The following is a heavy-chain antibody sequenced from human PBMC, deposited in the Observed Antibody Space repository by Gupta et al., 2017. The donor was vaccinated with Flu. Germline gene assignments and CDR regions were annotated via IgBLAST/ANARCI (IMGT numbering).Heavy chain of an antibody. Sequence: QAPGKGLEWVAVISYDGSNTYYADSVKGRITISRDNSKNTLYLQVNSLRAEDTAVYYCAKPIDSGRFFEWLHEYDGRDVWGQGTTVNVSS. D-gene: IGHD3-3*01. CDR3: AKPIDSGRFFEWLHEYDGRDV. J-gene: IGHJ6*02. V-gene: IGHV3-30*18. CDR2: ISYDGSNT.